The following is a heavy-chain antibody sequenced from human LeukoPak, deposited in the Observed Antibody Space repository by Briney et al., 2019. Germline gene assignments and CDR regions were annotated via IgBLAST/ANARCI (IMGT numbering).Heavy chain of an antibody. J-gene: IGHJ4*02. CDR2: TNPDSAGT. CDR3: ATIALPGMSAGYLDY. V-gene: IGHV1-2*02. Sequence: ASVKVSCKASGYTFTAYYMYWVRQAPGQGLEWMGWTNPDSAGTNVAQKFQGRVTMTRDTSISTAYMELSRLRSDDTAVYYCATIALPGMSAGYLDYWGQGTLVTVSS. CDR1: GYTFTAYY. D-gene: IGHD6-13*01.